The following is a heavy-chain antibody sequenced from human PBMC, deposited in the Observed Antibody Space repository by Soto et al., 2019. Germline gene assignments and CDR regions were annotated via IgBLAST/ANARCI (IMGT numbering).Heavy chain of an antibody. J-gene: IGHJ6*02. V-gene: IGHV3-23*01. CDR2: IIDSGAST. CDR1: GFTFSSCA. Sequence: EVQLLESGGGLVQPGGSLRLSCAASGFTFSSCAMGWVRQAPRKGLEWVSDIIDSGASTYYADSVKGRFTISRDNSKSTLYLQMNSLRAEDTALYYCAKGRSYYYYYGVDVWGQGTTVTVSS. CDR3: AKGRSYYYYYGVDV.